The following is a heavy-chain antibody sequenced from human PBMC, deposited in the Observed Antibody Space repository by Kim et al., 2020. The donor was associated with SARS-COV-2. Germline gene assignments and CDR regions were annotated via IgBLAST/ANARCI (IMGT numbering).Heavy chain of an antibody. Sequence: GGSLRLSCAASGFTFSSYGMHWVRQAPGKGLEWVAVISYDGSNKYYADSVKGRFTISRDNSKNTLYLQMNSLRAEDTAVYYCAKDLFSGGSFSGGWGQGTLVTVSS. D-gene: IGHD2-15*01. V-gene: IGHV3-30*18. CDR2: ISYDGSNK. CDR1: GFTFSSYG. CDR3: AKDLFSGGSFSGG. J-gene: IGHJ4*02.